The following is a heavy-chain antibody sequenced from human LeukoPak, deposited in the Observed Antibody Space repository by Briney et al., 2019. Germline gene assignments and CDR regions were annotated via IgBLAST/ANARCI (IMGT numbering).Heavy chain of an antibody. CDR2: INPNSGGT. V-gene: IGHV1-2*02. CDR3: ARTSGSYLPPFDY. D-gene: IGHD1-26*01. CDR1: GYTFTGYY. Sequence: GASVKVSCKASGYTFTGYYMHWVRQAPGQGLEWMGWINPNSGGTNYAQKFQGRVTMTRDTSISTAYMELSRLRSDDTAVYYCARTSGSYLPPFDYWGQGTLVTVSS. J-gene: IGHJ4*02.